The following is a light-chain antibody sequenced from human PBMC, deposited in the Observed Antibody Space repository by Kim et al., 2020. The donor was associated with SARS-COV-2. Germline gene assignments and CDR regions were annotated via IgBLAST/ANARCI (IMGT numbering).Light chain of an antibody. CDR3: QQHHDYPLA. CDR1: QGIGNH. CDR2: AAS. V-gene: IGKV1-16*02. J-gene: IGKJ4*01. Sequence: DIRMTQSPPSMSAYVGDRVTITCRASQGIGNHLTWFQQKPGKAPKTLIYAASNLQSGVSSKFSGSGYGTDFTLTINNLQPEDSATYYCQQHHDYPLAFGGGTKVDIK.